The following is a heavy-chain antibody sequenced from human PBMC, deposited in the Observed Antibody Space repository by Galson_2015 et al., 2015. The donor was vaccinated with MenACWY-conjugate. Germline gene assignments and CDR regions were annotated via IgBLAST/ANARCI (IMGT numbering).Heavy chain of an antibody. CDR1: GYTFTTYW. CDR3: ARHPPGGRGMDV. V-gene: IGHV5-51*01. CDR2: ISPGDSET. Sequence: QSGAEVKKPGESLKISCKGSGYTFTTYWIGWVRQLPGKGLEWMGLISPGDSETRYSPAFQGQVTISADKSISTAYVQWDSLQASDTAMNYCARHPPGGRGMDVWGQGNTVTVS. J-gene: IGHJ6*02.